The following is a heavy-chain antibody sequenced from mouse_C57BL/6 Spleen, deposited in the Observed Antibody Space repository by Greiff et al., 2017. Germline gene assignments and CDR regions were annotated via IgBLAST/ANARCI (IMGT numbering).Heavy chain of an antibody. CDR3: ARGSNYVDYYAMDY. Sequence: QVQLKQPGAELVKPGASVTMSCKASGYTFTSYWITWVKPRPGQGLEWIGDIYPGSGSTNYNEKFKSKATLTVDTSSSTAYMQLSSLTSEDSAVYYCARGSNYVDYYAMDYWGQGTSVTVSS. J-gene: IGHJ4*01. D-gene: IGHD2-5*01. CDR1: GYTFTSYW. CDR2: IYPGSGST. V-gene: IGHV1-55*01.